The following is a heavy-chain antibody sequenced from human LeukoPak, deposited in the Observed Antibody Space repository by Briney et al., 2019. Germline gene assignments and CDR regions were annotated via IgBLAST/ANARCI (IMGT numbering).Heavy chain of an antibody. D-gene: IGHD2-15*01. J-gene: IGHJ4*02. V-gene: IGHV4-59*12. CDR1: GGSISSCY. Sequence: SETLSLTCTVSGGSISSCYWSWIRQPPGKGLEWIGYIYYSGSTNYNPSLKSRVTISVDTSKNQFSLKLSSVTAADTAVYYCARLGYCSGGSCAASSPEYYFDYWGQGTLVTVSS. CDR2: IYYSGST. CDR3: ARLGYCSGGSCAASSPEYYFDY.